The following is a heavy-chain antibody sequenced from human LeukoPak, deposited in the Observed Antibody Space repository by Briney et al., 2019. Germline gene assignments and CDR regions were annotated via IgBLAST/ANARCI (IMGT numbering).Heavy chain of an antibody. CDR1: GFTFSSYW. V-gene: IGHV3-7*01. CDR3: ASRLGTTVVTGFDY. Sequence: GGSLRLSCAASGFTFSSYWMSWVRQAPGKGLEWVANIKQDGGEKYYVDSVKGRFTISRDNAKNSLYLQMNSLRAEDTAVYYCASRLGTTVVTGFDYWGQGTLVTVSS. CDR2: IKQDGGEK. J-gene: IGHJ4*02. D-gene: IGHD4-23*01.